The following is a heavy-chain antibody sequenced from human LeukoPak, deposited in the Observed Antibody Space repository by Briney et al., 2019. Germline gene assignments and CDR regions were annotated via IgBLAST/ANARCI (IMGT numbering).Heavy chain of an antibody. D-gene: IGHD6-13*01. CDR3: ARARSKYSSSWYRFDY. Sequence: GESLKISCKISGDRLTNNWIGWVRQVPGKGLEWMGLIYPGNSDTRYSPLFQGQVTLSVDRSISTAYLQWSSLKASDTAMYYCARARSKYSSSWYRFDYWGQGTLVTVSS. CDR2: IYPGNSDT. CDR1: GDRLTNNW. V-gene: IGHV5-51*01. J-gene: IGHJ4*02.